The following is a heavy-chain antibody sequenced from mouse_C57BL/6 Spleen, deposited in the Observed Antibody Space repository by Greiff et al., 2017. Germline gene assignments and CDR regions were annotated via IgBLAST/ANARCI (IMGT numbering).Heavy chain of an antibody. CDR2: IHPKSGST. CDR1: GYTFTSYW. Sequence: VQLQQPGAELVKPGASVKLSCTASGYTFTSYWMHWVKQRPGQGLEWIGMIHPKSGSTNYNEKFKSKATLTVDKSSSTAYMPLSSLTSEDSADYACARTARDYSNSFDDWGHGTTLTVAS. D-gene: IGHD2-5*01. J-gene: IGHJ2*01. V-gene: IGHV1-64*01. CDR3: ARTARDYSNSFDD.